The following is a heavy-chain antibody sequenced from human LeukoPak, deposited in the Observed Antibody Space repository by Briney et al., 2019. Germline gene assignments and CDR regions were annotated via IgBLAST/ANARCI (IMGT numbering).Heavy chain of an antibody. D-gene: IGHD5-18*01. CDR2: SSAYNGNT. Sequence: GASVKVSCKASGYTFSSFGISWVRQAPGQGLEWKGWSSAYNGNTNYAQKFQGRVTMTTDTSTSTAYMEVRSLRSDDTAVYYCTRDLGVDTAMIFFDYWGQGSLVTVSS. CDR3: TRDLGVDTAMIFFDY. J-gene: IGHJ4*02. V-gene: IGHV1-18*01. CDR1: GYTFSSFG.